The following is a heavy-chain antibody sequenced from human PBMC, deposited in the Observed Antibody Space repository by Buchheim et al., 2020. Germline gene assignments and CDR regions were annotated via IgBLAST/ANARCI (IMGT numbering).Heavy chain of an antibody. Sequence: QVQLVESGGGLVKPGGSLRLSCAASGFTFSDYYMSWIRQAPGKGLEWVSYISSSSSYTNYADSVKGRFTIARDKAKNSMYLQMNSLRAEDTAVYYCARARRSSSPIDYWGQGTL. D-gene: IGHD6-6*01. V-gene: IGHV3-11*06. CDR3: ARARRSSSPIDY. CDR1: GFTFSDYY. J-gene: IGHJ4*02. CDR2: ISSSSSYT.